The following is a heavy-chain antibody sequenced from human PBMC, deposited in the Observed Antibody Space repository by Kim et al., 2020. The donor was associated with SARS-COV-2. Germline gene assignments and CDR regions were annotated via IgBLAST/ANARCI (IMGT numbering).Heavy chain of an antibody. Sequence: SETLSLTCTVSGGSVSSGSYYWSWIRQPPGKGLEWIGYIYYSGSTNYNPSLKSRVTISVDTSKNQFSLKLSSVTAADTAVYYYARVGIVVVPAPLSSFDP. V-gene: IGHV4-61*01. CDR3: ARVGIVVVPAPLSSFDP. CDR1: GGSVSSGSYY. J-gene: IGHJ5*02. D-gene: IGHD2-2*01. CDR2: IYYSGST.